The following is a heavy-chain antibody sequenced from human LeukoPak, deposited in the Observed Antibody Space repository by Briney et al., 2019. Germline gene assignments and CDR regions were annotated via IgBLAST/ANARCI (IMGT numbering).Heavy chain of an antibody. D-gene: IGHD5/OR15-5a*01. CDR1: GFTFSRSW. Sequence: QPGGSLRLSCVASGFTFSRSWMHWVRQAPGKGLVWVSRITPDGSTTTYADSVKGRFTISRDNAKNTLYLHMNSLTGDDTAVYFCIRALIGVDDHWGQGALVTASS. CDR2: ITPDGSTT. J-gene: IGHJ4*02. CDR3: IRALIGVDDH. V-gene: IGHV3-74*01.